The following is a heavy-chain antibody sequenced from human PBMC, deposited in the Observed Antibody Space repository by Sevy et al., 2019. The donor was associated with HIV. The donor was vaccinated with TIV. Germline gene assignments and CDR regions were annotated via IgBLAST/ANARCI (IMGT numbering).Heavy chain of an antibody. Sequence: SETLSLTCIVSGGSISDYYWSWIRQPPGKGPEWIGYIYYNGTTNSSPSLRRRVTISPHTSKSQFSLKLKSVTAADTAVYYCARGKVLLDYWGQGTLVTVSS. V-gene: IGHV4-59*01. CDR3: ARGKVLLDY. D-gene: IGHD1-20*01. CDR1: GGSISDYY. CDR2: IYYNGTT. J-gene: IGHJ4*02.